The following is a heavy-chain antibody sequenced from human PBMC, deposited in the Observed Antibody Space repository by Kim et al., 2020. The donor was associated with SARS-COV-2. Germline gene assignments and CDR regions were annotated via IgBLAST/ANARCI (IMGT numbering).Heavy chain of an antibody. J-gene: IGHJ4*02. CDR3: ANGPRSFGVPHPFDY. D-gene: IGHD3-3*01. Sequence: SETLSLTCTVSGGSISSSSYYWGWIRQPPGKGLEWIGSIYYSGSTYYNPSLKSRVTISVDTSKNLFSLKLSSVTAADTAVYYCANGPRSFGVPHPFDYWGQGNLVTVSS. CDR1: GGSISSSSYY. V-gene: IGHV4-39*01. CDR2: IYYSGST.